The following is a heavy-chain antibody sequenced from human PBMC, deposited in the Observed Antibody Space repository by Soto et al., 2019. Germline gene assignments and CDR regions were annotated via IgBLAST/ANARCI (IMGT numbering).Heavy chain of an antibody. CDR3: ARLNGYCISTNCHGYYGMDV. J-gene: IGHJ6*02. V-gene: IGHV4-39*01. CDR1: DGNGGANGGC. D-gene: IGHD2-2*03. CDR2: IYSSENT. Sequence: SETKCVTRSVADGNGGANGGCWGWKKKSPGKGLEWIGTIYSSENTYYNPSLLSRVTISVDTSKNEFSLRLSSVTAADTAVYYCARLNGYCISTNCHGYYGMDVWGQGTTVTVSS.